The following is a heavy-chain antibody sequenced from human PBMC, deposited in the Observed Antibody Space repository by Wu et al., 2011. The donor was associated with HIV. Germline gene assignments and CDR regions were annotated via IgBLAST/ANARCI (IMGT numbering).Heavy chain of an antibody. D-gene: IGHD6-19*01. CDR2: IIPMFRTA. CDR3: ARDRIVAGSGRHYFYGMD. J-gene: IGHJ6*01. Sequence: QVQLVQSGAEMKKPGSSVKVSCKASGGSFSSYGISWVRQAPGQGLEWVGGIIPMFRTANYSEKFQGRVTMTTDASTATAYMELSSLRSDDTAVYYCARDRIVAGSGRHYFYGMD. V-gene: IGHV1-69*01. CDR1: GGSFSSYG.